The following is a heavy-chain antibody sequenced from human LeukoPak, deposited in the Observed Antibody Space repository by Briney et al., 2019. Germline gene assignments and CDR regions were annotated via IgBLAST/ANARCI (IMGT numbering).Heavy chain of an antibody. CDR1: GFTLSIYA. V-gene: IGHV3-23*01. CDR3: AKDNGDSVGYFDY. J-gene: IGHJ4*02. D-gene: IGHD4-17*01. CDR2: ISGSGGST. Sequence: GGSLRLSCAASGFTLSIYAMSWVRQAPGKGLEWVSVISGSGGSTYHADSVKGRFTISRDNSKNTVYLQVNSLRAEDTAVYYCAKDNGDSVGYFDYWGQGTLVTVSS.